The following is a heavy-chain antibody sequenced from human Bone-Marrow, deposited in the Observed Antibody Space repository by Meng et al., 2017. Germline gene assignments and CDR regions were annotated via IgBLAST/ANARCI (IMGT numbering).Heavy chain of an antibody. J-gene: IGHJ4*02. Sequence: GESLKTSCAASGFTFSSYGMHWVRQAPGKGLEWVAVIWYDGSNKYYADSVKGRFTISRDNSKNTLYLQMNSLRAEDTAVYCCARSQPGGLWLLGYWGQGTLVTVSS. CDR1: GFTFSSYG. D-gene: IGHD5-18*01. CDR2: IWYDGSNK. V-gene: IGHV3-33*01. CDR3: ARSQPGGLWLLGY.